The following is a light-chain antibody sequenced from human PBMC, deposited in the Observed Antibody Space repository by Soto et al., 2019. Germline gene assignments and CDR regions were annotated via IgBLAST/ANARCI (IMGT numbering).Light chain of an antibody. CDR3: HPHDSSLNRV. V-gene: IGLV1-40*01. Sequence: QSVLTQPPSVSGAPGQRITISCTGSSSNIGARYDVHWYRQLPGAAPKLLLYGDNNRPSGVPDRFSGSKSGASASLAITGLQADDEADYYCHPHDSSLNRVFGTGTKVTVL. CDR2: GDN. CDR1: SSNIGARYD. J-gene: IGLJ1*01.